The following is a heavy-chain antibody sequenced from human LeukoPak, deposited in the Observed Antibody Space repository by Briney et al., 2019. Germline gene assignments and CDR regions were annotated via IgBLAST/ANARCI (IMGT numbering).Heavy chain of an antibody. CDR3: ATGAPGYGCILCQFDY. CDR2: FDPEDGET. J-gene: IGHJ4*02. CDR1: GYTLTELS. D-gene: IGHD5-18*01. V-gene: IGHV1-24*01. Sequence: GASVKVSCTVSGYTLTELSMHWVRQAPGKGLEWMGGFDPEDGETIYAQTFQGRVTMTEDTSTDTAYMELSSLRSEDTAVYYCATGAPGYGCILCQFDYWGQGTLVTVSS.